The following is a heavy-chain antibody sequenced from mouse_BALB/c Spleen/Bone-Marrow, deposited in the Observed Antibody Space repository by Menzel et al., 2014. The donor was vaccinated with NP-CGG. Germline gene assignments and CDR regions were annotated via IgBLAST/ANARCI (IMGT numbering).Heavy chain of an antibody. CDR1: GFSLTSYG. V-gene: IGHV2-9*02. D-gene: IGHD3-2*01. CDR3: ARALDSSGYGFAY. CDR2: IWAGGST. Sequence: VQGVESGPGLVAPSQSLSITCTVSGFSLTSYGVHWVRQPPGKGLEWLGVIWAGGSTNYNSALMSRLSISKDNSKSLVFLKMNSLQTDDAAMYYCARALDSSGYGFAYWGQGTLVTVSA. J-gene: IGHJ3*01.